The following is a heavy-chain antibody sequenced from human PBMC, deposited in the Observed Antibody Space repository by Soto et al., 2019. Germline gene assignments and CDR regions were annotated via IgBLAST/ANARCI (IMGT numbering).Heavy chain of an antibody. CDR3: ARPGNSNDVEGYAFAI. CDR1: GGSISSSSYY. J-gene: IGHJ3*02. D-gene: IGHD1-1*01. V-gene: IGHV4-39*01. Sequence: QLQLQESGPGLVKPSETLSLTCTVSGGSISSSSYYWGWIRQPPGKGLEWIGSIYYSGSTYYNPSLKSRVTISVDTSQPQFSLKLSSVTAADTAVYYCARPGNSNDVEGYAFAIWGKGTMVTVSS. CDR2: IYYSGST.